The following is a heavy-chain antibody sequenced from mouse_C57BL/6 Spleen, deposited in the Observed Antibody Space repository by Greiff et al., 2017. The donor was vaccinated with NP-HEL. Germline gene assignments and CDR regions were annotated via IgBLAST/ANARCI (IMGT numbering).Heavy chain of an antibody. CDR2: IRNKSNNYAT. CDR1: GFSFNTYA. J-gene: IGHJ1*03. CDR3: VRHGRETWGYFDV. Sequence: VKLQESGGGFVQPKGLLKLPCAASGFSFNTYAMNWVRHAPGKGSEGVARIRNKSNNYATYYTHSVKDRFTITRDDSESMLYLQMNNLKTEDTAMYYCVRHGRETWGYFDVWGTGTTVTVSS. V-gene: IGHV10-1*01.